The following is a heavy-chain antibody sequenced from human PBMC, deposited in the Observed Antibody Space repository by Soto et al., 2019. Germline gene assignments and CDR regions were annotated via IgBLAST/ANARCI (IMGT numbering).Heavy chain of an antibody. J-gene: IGHJ4*02. CDR3: ARAIGLVAPDY. CDR1: GYTFTSHH. V-gene: IGHV1-3*01. CDR2: INAGDGYT. Sequence: ASVKVSCKTSGYTFTSHHIHWVRQAPGQWLEWMGLINAGDGYTQYSRTFQDRVTFSRDTSAGTAYMEFSGLTYEDTAVYYCARAIGLVAPDYWSQGSLVTVSS. D-gene: IGHD2-15*01.